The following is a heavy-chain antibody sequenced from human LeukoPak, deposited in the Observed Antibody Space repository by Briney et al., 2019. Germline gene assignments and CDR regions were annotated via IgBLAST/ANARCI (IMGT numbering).Heavy chain of an antibody. CDR2: VRGSGTDT. V-gene: IGHV3-23*01. J-gene: IGHJ4*02. CDR3: AKTSRGNSGYDSPFHY. D-gene: IGHD5-12*01. CDR1: GFTFSTYA. Sequence: GGSLRLSCAASGFTFSTYAMSWVRQAPGKGLEWVSAVRGSGTDTYYADSVKGRFTISRDNSKNTLYLQMNSLRAEDAAIYYCAKTSRGNSGYDSPFHYWGQGTLVTVSS.